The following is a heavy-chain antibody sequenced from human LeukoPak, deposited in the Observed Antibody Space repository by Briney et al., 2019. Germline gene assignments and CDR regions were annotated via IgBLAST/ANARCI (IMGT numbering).Heavy chain of an antibody. CDR1: GFTFSSYA. Sequence: GGSLRLSCAASGFTFSSYAMHWVRQTPGKGLEWVTFIHNYETTEYYADSVKGRFTISRDNSKNTVYLQMNSLRVEDTAVYYCAKDDPTGRYLWGQGTLVTVSS. CDR3: AKDDPTGRYL. CDR2: IHNYETTE. J-gene: IGHJ4*02. V-gene: IGHV3-30*02. D-gene: IGHD1-26*01.